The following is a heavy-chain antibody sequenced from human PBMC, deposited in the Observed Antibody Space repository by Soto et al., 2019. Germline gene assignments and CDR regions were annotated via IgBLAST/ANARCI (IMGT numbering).Heavy chain of an antibody. CDR3: ARSVRGVTPFDY. CDR1: GFSISSSSYY. Sequence: SETLSLTCTVSGFSISSSSYYWGWIRQPPGKGLEWIGSIYYSGSTYYNPSLKSRVTISVDTSKNQFSLKLSSVTAADTAVYYCARSVRGVTPFDYWGQGTLVTVSS. V-gene: IGHV4-39*01. J-gene: IGHJ4*02. D-gene: IGHD3-10*01. CDR2: IYYSGST.